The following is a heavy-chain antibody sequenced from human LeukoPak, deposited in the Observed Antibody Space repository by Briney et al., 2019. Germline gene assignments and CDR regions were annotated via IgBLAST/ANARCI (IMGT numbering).Heavy chain of an antibody. CDR3: ATMVGYCSTTSCYRRFDP. D-gene: IGHD2-2*03. J-gene: IGHJ5*02. CDR1: DGSINSYY. V-gene: IGHV4-59*08. CDR2: IYYTGST. Sequence: SETLSLTCTVSDGSINSYYWSWIRQPPGKGLEWIGYIYYTGSTNYNPSLKSRVTMPVDTSKNQVSLKLTSVTAADTAVYYCATMVGYCSTTSCYRRFDPWGQGTLVTVSS.